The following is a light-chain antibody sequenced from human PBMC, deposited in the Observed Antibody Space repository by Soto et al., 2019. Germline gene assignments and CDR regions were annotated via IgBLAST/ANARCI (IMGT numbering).Light chain of an antibody. CDR1: QSVSAY. V-gene: IGKV1-39*01. J-gene: IGKJ5*01. Sequence: IQMTHSPSSLSASVGCTFTITCRAAQSVSAYLNSYQQKPGKAPKLLIYLTSRLQSGVPSRFSGSGSATDFTLTISSLQTEDFANYYCQQSYSTLSITFGHGTRLEIK. CDR3: QQSYSTLSIT. CDR2: LTS.